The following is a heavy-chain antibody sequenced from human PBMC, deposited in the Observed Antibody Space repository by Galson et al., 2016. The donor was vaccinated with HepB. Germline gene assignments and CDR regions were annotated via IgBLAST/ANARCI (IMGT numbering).Heavy chain of an antibody. J-gene: IGHJ4*02. D-gene: IGHD2/OR15-2a*01. V-gene: IGHV4-61*01. Sequence: SETLSLTCIVSGGSVSSNSYYWNWIRQTPGKGLEWIGEVNHGGVTTYNAALKSRVTISVDRALNQVSLTLSALTAADTAMYFCARALYWNHFDHWGQGALVTVSS. CDR3: ARALYWNHFDH. CDR1: GGSVSSNSYY. CDR2: VNHGGVT.